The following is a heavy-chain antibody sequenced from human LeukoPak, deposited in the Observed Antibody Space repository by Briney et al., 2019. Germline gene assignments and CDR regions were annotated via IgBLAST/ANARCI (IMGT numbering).Heavy chain of an antibody. V-gene: IGHV3-7*02. CDR2: IKEDGGEI. D-gene: IGHD2-21*01. CDR3: ETYSAFDI. CDR1: GFTFSIYW. J-gene: IGHJ3*02. Sequence: PGGSLRPSCAASGFTFSIYWMSWVRQAPGKGLEWVASIKEDGGEIHYVDSVKGRFTISRDNAKNSLYLQMNSLRAEDTAVYYCETYSAFDIWGHGTMVTVSS.